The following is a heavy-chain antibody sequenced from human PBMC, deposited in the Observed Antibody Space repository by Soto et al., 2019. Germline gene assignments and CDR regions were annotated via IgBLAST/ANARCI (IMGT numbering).Heavy chain of an antibody. CDR3: ARVDHPAKS. Sequence: QVQLVESGGGLVKPGGSLRLSCAASGFTFSDYYMSWIRQAPGKGLEWVSYITSSGTTIYYADSVKGRFTISRDNAKNSLYLQRNSLRTEDKAEYSCARVDHPAKSWGQGTLVTVSS. J-gene: IGHJ5*02. CDR2: ITSSGTTI. V-gene: IGHV3-11*01. CDR1: GFTFSDYY. D-gene: IGHD2-2*01.